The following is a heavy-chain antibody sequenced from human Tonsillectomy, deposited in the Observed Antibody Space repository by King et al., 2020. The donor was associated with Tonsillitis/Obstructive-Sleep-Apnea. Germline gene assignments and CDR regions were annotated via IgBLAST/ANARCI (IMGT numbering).Heavy chain of an antibody. V-gene: IGHV3-30*04. J-gene: IGHJ4*02. D-gene: IGHD6-19*01. CDR1: GFTFSNYA. Sequence: HVQLVESGGGVVQPGRSLRLSCAASGFTFSNYAMHWVRQAPGKGLEWVAVISFDGRNKYYVDSVKGRFTISRDNSKNTLDLQMNSLRPEDTAVYYCAREAVAGTIEGGIDYWGQGTLVTVSS. CDR2: ISFDGRNK. CDR3: AREAVAGTIEGGIDY.